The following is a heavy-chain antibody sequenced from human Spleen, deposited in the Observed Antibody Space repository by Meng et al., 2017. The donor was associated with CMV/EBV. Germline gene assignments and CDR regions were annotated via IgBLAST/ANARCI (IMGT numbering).Heavy chain of an antibody. Sequence: GSLRLSCAASGFTFSTYWMSWVRQAPGKGLEWVSYISSSGSIIYYADSVKGRFTISRDNAKNSLYLQMNSLRAEDTAVYYCARKPICSSTSCYYYYGLDIWGQGTTVTVSS. D-gene: IGHD2-2*01. V-gene: IGHV3-48*04. CDR1: GFTFSTYW. CDR3: ARKPICSSTSCYYYYGLDI. J-gene: IGHJ6*02. CDR2: ISSSGSII.